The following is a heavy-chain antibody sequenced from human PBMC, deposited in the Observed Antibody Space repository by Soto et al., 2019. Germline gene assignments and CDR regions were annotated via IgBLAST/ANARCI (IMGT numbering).Heavy chain of an antibody. CDR2: ISGSGGST. D-gene: IGHD3-22*01. Sequence: PGGSLRLSCAASGFTFSSYAMSWVRQAPGKGLEWVSAISGSGGSTYYADSVKGRFTISRDNSKNTLYLQMNSLRAEDTAVYYCARDRVESGYPEYVQHWGQGTLVTVS. V-gene: IGHV3-23*01. CDR1: GFTFSSYA. CDR3: ARDRVESGYPEYVQH. J-gene: IGHJ1*01.